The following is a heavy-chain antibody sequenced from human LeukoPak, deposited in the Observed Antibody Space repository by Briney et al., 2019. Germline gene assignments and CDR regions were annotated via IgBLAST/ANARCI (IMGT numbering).Heavy chain of an antibody. D-gene: IGHD6-13*01. CDR1: GGSISSYD. J-gene: IGHJ4*02. V-gene: IGHV4-4*07. CDR2: IYTSGST. CDR3: ARERGSSSWYELSFDY. Sequence: PSENLSLTCTVSGGSISSYDWSWIRQPAGKGLERIGRIYTSGSTNYNPSLKSRVTMSVDTSKNQFSLKLSSVTAADTAVYYCARERGSSSWYELSFDYWGQGTLVTVSS.